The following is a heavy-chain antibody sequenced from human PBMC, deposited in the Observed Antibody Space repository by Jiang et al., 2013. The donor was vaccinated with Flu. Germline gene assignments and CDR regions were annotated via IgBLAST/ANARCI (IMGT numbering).Heavy chain of an antibody. CDR1: GGSISTSSYY. CDR3: ARQYSSGWNGFSN. V-gene: IGHV4-39*01. CDR2: IYYSGSA. J-gene: IGHJ4*02. D-gene: IGHD3-22*01. Sequence: GSGLVKPSETLSLTCTVSGGSISTSSYYWGWIRQPPGKGLEWLGSIYYSGSAYQNPSLKSRVTISVDTSKNQFSLTLGSVTAADTAVYYCARQYSSGWNGFSNWGQGTLVTVSS.